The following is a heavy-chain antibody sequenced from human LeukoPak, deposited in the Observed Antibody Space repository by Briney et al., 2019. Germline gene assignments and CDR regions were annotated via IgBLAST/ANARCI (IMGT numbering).Heavy chain of an antibody. CDR1: GFTFSSYA. D-gene: IGHD3-10*01. V-gene: IGHV3-23*01. CDR2: ISGSGGST. Sequence: PGGSLGLSCAASGFTFSSYAMSWVRQAPGKGLEWVSAISGSGGSTYYADSVKGRFTISRDNSKNTLYLQMNSLRAEDTAVYYCAKDLRLLWFGELLGFDYWGQGTLVTVSS. J-gene: IGHJ4*02. CDR3: AKDLRLLWFGELLGFDY.